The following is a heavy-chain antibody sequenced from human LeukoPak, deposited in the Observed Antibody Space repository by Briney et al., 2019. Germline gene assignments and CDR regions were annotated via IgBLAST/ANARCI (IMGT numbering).Heavy chain of an antibody. V-gene: IGHV1-18*04. CDR1: GYTFTNYG. CDR2: INSYSGNT. CDR3: ARAPLKYDISTGHPSGYYYYGLDV. J-gene: IGHJ6*04. D-gene: IGHD3-9*01. Sequence: ASVTVSCKASGYTFTNYGFSWVRQAPGQGLEWMGWINSYSGNTYYAQKLQGRVTMTTDTSTTTVFMELRSLESDDTAVYYCARAPLKYDISTGHPSGYYYYGLDVWGKGTTVTVSS.